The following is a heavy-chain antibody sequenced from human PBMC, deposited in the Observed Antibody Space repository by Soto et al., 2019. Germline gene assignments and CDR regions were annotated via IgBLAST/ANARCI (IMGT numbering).Heavy chain of an antibody. CDR1: GYTFTGYH. CDR3: ARDSGAGSSWSADLDAFNI. V-gene: IGHV1-2*02. D-gene: IGHD6-13*01. Sequence: ASVKVSCKTSGYTFTGYHIHWVRQAPGQGLEWMGWVNPNSGGTNYAQRFQGRVTMTRDTSTSTAYMELSRLRSDDTAVYFCARDSGAGSSWSADLDAFNIWGQGTMVTVSS. CDR2: VNPNSGGT. J-gene: IGHJ3*02.